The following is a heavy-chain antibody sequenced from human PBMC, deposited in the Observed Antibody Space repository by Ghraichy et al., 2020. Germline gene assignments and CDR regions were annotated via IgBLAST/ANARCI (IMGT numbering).Heavy chain of an antibody. J-gene: IGHJ4*02. V-gene: IGHV4-34*01. D-gene: IGHD3-10*01. Sequence: SETLSLTCAVYGGSFSGYYWSWIRQPPGKGLEWIGEINHSGSTNYNPSLKSRVTISVDTSKNRFSLKLSSVTAADTAVYYCARGRYYYGSGSSRFDYWGQGTLVTVSS. CDR3: ARGRYYYGSGSSRFDY. CDR1: GGSFSGYY. CDR2: INHSGST.